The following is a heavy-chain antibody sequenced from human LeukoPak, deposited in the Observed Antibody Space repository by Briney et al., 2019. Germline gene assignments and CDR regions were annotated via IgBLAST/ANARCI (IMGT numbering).Heavy chain of an antibody. CDR1: GGSISTYY. CDR2: IYHSGST. Sequence: PSETLSLTCTVSGGSISTYYWGWIRQPPGKGLEWIGSIYHSGSTYYNPSLKSRVTISVDTSKNQFSLKLSSVTAADTAVYYCARDQAPTTVVTTWGQGTLVTVSS. V-gene: IGHV4-38-2*02. CDR3: ARDQAPTTVVTT. J-gene: IGHJ4*02. D-gene: IGHD4-23*01.